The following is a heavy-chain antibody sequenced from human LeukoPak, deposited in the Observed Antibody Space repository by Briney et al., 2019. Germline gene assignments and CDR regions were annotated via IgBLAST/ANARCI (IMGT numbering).Heavy chain of an antibody. CDR3: ARDPYGPLDY. V-gene: IGHV1-2*02. Sequence: ASVKVSRKTSGYTITAYYIHWVRQAPGQGLEWMGWVDPQTGKTNYAQKFQGRATMTRDTSINTVYMELSSLTSDDTAVYYCARDPYGPLDYWGQGTRVTVSS. CDR2: VDPQTGKT. J-gene: IGHJ4*02. D-gene: IGHD3-10*01. CDR1: GYTITAYY.